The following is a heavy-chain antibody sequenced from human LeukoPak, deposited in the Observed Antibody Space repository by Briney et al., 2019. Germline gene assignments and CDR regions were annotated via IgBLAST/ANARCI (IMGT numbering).Heavy chain of an antibody. V-gene: IGHV3-30*02. CDR3: AKVGVWGGGPTPYYYYMDV. CDR1: GFTFSSYA. J-gene: IGHJ6*03. CDR2: IRYDGSNK. Sequence: GGSLRLSCAASGFTFSSYAMSWVRQAPGKGLEWVAFIRYDGSNKYYADSVKGRFTISRDNSKNTLYLQMNSLRAEDTAVYYCAKVGVWGGGPTPYYYYMDVWGKGTTVTVSS. D-gene: IGHD3-16*01.